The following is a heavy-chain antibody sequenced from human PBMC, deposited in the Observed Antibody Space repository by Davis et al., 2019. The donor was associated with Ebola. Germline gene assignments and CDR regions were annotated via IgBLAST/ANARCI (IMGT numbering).Heavy chain of an antibody. CDR3: ARYVDTAMGGYYYGMDV. CDR1: GYSFTSYW. D-gene: IGHD5-18*01. CDR2: IYPGDSDT. Sequence: KVSCKGSGYSFTSYWIGWVRQMPGKGLEWMGIIYPGDSDTRFSPSFQGQVTISADKSISTAYLQWSSLKASDTAMYYCARYVDTAMGGYYYGMDVWGQGTTVTVSS. J-gene: IGHJ6*02. V-gene: IGHV5-51*01.